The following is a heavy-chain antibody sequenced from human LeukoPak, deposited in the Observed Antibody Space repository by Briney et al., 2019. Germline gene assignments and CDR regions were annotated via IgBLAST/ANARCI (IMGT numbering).Heavy chain of an antibody. CDR1: GYTFTNYG. V-gene: IGHV1-18*01. J-gene: IGHJ4*02. CDR3: ARTLADYGGNSYYFDY. CDR2: ISAYNGNR. Sequence: GASVKVSCKASGYTFTNYGISWVRQAPGQGLEWMGWISAYNGNRNYAQELQGRVTMTTDTSTSTAYMELRSLRSDDTAMYYCARTLADYGGNSYYFDYWGQGTLVTVSS. D-gene: IGHD4-23*01.